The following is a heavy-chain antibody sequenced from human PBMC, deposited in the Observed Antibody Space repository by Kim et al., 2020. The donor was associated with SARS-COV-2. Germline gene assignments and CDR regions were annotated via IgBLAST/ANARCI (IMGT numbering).Heavy chain of an antibody. CDR2: LYYSGST. CDR1: GGSISSSSYY. V-gene: IGHV4-39*01. CDR3: ARHIPQWLRFENWFAT. Sequence: SETLSLTCTVSGGSISSSSYYWGWIRQPPGKGLEWIGSLYYSGSTYYNPSLKSRVTISVDTSKNRFSLTLSSVTAADTAVYYCARHIPQWLRFENWFATWGQGTLVTVSS. J-gene: IGHJ5*02. D-gene: IGHD5-12*01.